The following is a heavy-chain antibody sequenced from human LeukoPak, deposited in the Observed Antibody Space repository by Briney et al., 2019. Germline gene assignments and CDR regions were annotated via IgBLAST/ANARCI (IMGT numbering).Heavy chain of an antibody. Sequence: ASVKVSCKASGYTFARYGITWVRQAPGQGLEWMGWISAYNGDTKFAQHPQDRVTLTTDASTGTAYMEMRSLTSDDTALYYCARDTARVTTPGGPDYWGRGTLVTVSS. J-gene: IGHJ4*02. D-gene: IGHD2-8*02. CDR3: ARDTARVTTPGGPDY. V-gene: IGHV1-18*01. CDR2: ISAYNGDT. CDR1: GYTFARYG.